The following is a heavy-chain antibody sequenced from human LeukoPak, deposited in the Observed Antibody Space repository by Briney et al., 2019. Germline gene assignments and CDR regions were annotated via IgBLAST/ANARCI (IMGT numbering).Heavy chain of an antibody. D-gene: IGHD3-22*01. CDR1: GGSLSGFH. CDR3: ARSEVNRSGYWVILY. Sequence: PSETLSLTCDVDGGSLSGFHWSWIRQSPRNRLEWIGEINHSGDANYNPSLMTRVDISVDMSKNQFSLKMNPVTAADTAVYYCARSEVNRSGYWVILYWGQGTLVTVSS. J-gene: IGHJ4*02. CDR2: INHSGDA. V-gene: IGHV4-34*01.